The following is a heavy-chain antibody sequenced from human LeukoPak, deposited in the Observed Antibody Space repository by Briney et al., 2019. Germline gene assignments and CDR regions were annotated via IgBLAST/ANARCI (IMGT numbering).Heavy chain of an antibody. CDR1: GFSFSSYW. Sequence: GGSLRLSCAASGFSFSSYWMSWVRQAPGKGLEWVANIKQDGSERFYVDSVKGRFTISRDNAKNLLYLQMNSLRAEDTAVYHCARDNSYDVLSTFDHWGQGSLVTVSS. CDR3: ARDNSYDVLSTFDH. J-gene: IGHJ4*02. D-gene: IGHD2/OR15-2a*01. V-gene: IGHV3-7*01. CDR2: IKQDGSER.